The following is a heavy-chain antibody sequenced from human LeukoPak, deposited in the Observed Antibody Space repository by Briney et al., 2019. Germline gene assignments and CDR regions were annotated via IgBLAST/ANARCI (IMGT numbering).Heavy chain of an antibody. CDR1: EFTFSNYP. Sequence: PGGSLRLSCAASEFTFSNYPMSWVRQAPGKGLEWGSAISGSGGSTYYADSVKGRFTISRDNSKNTLYLQMNGLRAEDAAVYYCANLTRNWLTDCWGQGTLVTVSS. CDR2: ISGSGGST. CDR3: ANLTRNWLTDC. J-gene: IGHJ4*02. D-gene: IGHD1-1*01. V-gene: IGHV3-23*01.